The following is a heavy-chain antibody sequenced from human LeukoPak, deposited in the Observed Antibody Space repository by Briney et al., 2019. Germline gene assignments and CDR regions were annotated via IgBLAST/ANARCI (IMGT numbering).Heavy chain of an antibody. V-gene: IGHV1-8*03. CDR2: MNPNSGNT. Sequence: GASVKVSCKASGYTFTSYDINWVRQATGRGLEWMGWMNPNSGNTGYAQKFQGRVTITRNTSISTAYMELSSLRSEDTAVYYCARGPYGGGYYYDSSGYYYVFDYWGQGTLVTVSS. J-gene: IGHJ4*02. D-gene: IGHD3-22*01. CDR3: ARGPYGGGYYYDSSGYYYVFDY. CDR1: GYTFTSYD.